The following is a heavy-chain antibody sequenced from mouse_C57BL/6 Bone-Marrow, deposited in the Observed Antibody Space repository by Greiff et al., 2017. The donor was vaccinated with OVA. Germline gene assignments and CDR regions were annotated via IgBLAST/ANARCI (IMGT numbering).Heavy chain of an antibody. CDR3: ARDGGLAYAMDY. CDR1: GFTFSDYY. V-gene: IGHV7-1*01. D-gene: IGHD2-4*01. J-gene: IGHJ4*01. CDR2: SRNKANDYTT. Sequence: EVKLVESGGGLVQPGRSLRLSCATSGFTFSDYYMEWVRQAPGKGLEWIAASRNKANDYTTEYSVSVKGRFIVSRDTSQSSLYHQMNTLRAEDTAIYYCARDGGLAYAMDYWGQGTTVTVSS.